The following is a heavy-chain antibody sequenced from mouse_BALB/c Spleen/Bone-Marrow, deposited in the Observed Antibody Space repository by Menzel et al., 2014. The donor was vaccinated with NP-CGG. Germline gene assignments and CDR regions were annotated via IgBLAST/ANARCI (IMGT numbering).Heavy chain of an antibody. CDR3: ARDGNYRYAMDY. CDR2: INPSNGRT. CDR1: GFTFTSYW. Sequence: VQLQQSGAELVKPGASVKLSCMASGFTFTSYWIHWVKQRPGPGPEWIGEINPSNGRTNYNEKFKSKATLTDDKSSSTAYMQLSSLTSEDSAVYYCARDGNYRYAMDYWGQGTSLTVSS. D-gene: IGHD2-1*01. V-gene: IGHV1S81*02. J-gene: IGHJ4*01.